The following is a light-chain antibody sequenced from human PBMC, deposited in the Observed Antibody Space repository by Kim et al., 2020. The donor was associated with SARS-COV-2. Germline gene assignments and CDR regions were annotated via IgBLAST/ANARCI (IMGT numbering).Light chain of an antibody. CDR3: QQHGDSPLT. V-gene: IGKV3D-11*01. J-gene: IGKJ4*01. Sequence: SPERRATLCCSTNHGVGNSLAWFQHKPGQAPRLLIHDASCRATGIPDRFSGSGSGTDFTLTISKLQAEDIAVYYCQQHGDSPLTFGGGTKVDIK. CDR1: HGVGNS. CDR2: DAS.